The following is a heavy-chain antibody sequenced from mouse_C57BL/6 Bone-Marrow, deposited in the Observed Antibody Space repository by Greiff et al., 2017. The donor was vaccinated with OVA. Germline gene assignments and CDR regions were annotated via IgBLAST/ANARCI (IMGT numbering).Heavy chain of an antibody. CDR1: GFTITDDY. J-gene: IGHJ2*01. V-gene: IGHV14-4*01. CDR2: IDPENGDT. Sequence: EVQLQQSGAELVRPGASVKLSCTASGFTITDDYMHWVKQRPEQGLEWIGWIDPENGDTEYASKFQGKATITADTSSNTAYLQLSSLTSEDTAAYYCTTPGYYFDYWGQGTTLTVSS. CDR3: TTPGYYFDY.